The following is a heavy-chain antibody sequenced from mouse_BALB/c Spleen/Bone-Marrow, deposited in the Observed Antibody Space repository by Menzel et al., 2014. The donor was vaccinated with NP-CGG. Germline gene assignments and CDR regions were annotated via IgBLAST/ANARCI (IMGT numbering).Heavy chain of an antibody. CDR1: GFTFSNYW. V-gene: IGHV6-6*02. J-gene: IGHJ3*01. CDR3: TAGFAY. CDR2: IRLKSHNYAT. Sequence: EVKLVESGGGLVQPGGSMKLSCVASGFTFSNYWMNWVRQSPEKGLEWVAEIRLKSHNYATRYAESVKGRFTISRDDSKCSVYLQMNNLRAEDTGIYYCTAGFAYWGQGTLVTVSA.